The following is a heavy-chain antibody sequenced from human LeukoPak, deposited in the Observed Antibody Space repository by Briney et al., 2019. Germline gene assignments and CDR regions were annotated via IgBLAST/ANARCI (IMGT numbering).Heavy chain of an antibody. V-gene: IGHV4-39*07. CDR3: ARVVGWNIVGAPTYFDD. D-gene: IGHD1-26*01. Sequence: SETLSLTCIVSNGSISSSGYFWGWIRQPPGKGLEWIGNIYYSGSTYYNPSHKSRVTISVDTSNNHFSLRLSSLTAADTAMYYCARVVGWNIVGAPTYFDDWGQGTRVTVSS. CDR1: NGSISSSGYF. J-gene: IGHJ4*02. CDR2: IYYSGST.